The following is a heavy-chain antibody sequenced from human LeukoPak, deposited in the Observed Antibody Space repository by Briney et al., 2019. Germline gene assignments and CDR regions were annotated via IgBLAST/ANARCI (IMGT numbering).Heavy chain of an antibody. CDR2: MNPNNGNK. Sequence: GASVKVSRKDSGYTFTSYDINWVRQATGQGLEWMGWMNPNNGNKAYAQKFQGRVTITRNTSISTAYMELSSLRSEDTALYYCARVGHYYGSGSSYTYYYYYMDVWGKGTAVTVSS. J-gene: IGHJ6*03. CDR1: GYTFTSYD. CDR3: ARVGHYYGSGSSYTYYYYYMDV. D-gene: IGHD3-10*01. V-gene: IGHV1-8*03.